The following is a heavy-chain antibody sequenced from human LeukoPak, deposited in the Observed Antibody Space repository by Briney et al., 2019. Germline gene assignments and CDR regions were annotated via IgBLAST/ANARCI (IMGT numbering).Heavy chain of an antibody. CDR1: GGSISSSNYY. J-gene: IGHJ4*02. D-gene: IGHD3-10*01. V-gene: IGHV4-61*02. Sequence: SETLSLTCTVSGGSISSSNYYWSWIRQPAGKGLEWIGRIYTSGSTNYNPSLKSRVTISVDTSKNQFSLKLSSVTAADTAVYYCAREKDRGVIRFDYWGQGTLVTVSS. CDR3: AREKDRGVIRFDY. CDR2: IYTSGST.